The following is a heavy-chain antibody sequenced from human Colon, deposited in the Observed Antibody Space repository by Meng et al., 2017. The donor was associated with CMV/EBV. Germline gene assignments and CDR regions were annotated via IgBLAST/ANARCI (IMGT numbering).Heavy chain of an antibody. Sequence: GGSLRLSCAASGFTFDTFSMNWARQAPGTGLQWISSISSSSSFIYYADSVRGRFTVSRDNVKNSLYLQMDNLRVEDTAVYYCARGLGTTTWGQGTLVTVSS. CDR3: ARGLGTTT. CDR1: GFTFDTFS. CDR2: ISSSSSFI. D-gene: IGHD2/OR15-2a*01. V-gene: IGHV3-21*06. J-gene: IGHJ4*02.